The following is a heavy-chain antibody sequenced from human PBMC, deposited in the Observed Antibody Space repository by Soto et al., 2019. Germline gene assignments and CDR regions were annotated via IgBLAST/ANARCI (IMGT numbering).Heavy chain of an antibody. CDR3: ARERSSGWYVDY. J-gene: IGHJ4*02. CDR2: MNPNSGNT. V-gene: IGHV1-8*01. D-gene: IGHD6-19*01. Sequence: QVQLVQSGAEVKKPGASVKVSCKASGYTFTSYDINWVRQATGQGLEWMGWMNPNSGNTGYAQKFKGRVTMTRNTSISTTYMKLSSLRSEDTAAYYCARERSSGWYVDYWGQGTLVTVSS. CDR1: GYTFTSYD.